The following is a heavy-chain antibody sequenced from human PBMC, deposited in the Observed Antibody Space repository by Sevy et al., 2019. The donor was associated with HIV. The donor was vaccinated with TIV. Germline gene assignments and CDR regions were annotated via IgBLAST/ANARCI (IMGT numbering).Heavy chain of an antibody. CDR3: ARQLSYYDSLTGSQRGYWLDT. V-gene: IGHV4-39*01. J-gene: IGHJ5*01. Sequence: SETLSLTCTVSGGSISSSSQFWAWIRQSPGKGLEWIGNVYNSGTTEYKPSLKSRITISVDTSKNKFSLKLTSVTAADTAVYYCARQLSYYDSLTGSQRGYWLDTWGHGNLVTVSS. CDR1: GGSISSSSQF. CDR2: VYNSGTT. D-gene: IGHD3-9*01.